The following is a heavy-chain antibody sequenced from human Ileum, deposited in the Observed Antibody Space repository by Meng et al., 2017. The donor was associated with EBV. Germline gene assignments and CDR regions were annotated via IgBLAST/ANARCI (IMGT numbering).Heavy chain of an antibody. Sequence: QVELQQWCAGLLMSSETLSLTCSLYGWSFSCYYRCWIRQPPETGLEWIGEINHRVGAFYNPSLKSRVTMSIDTSKNQFSLKLNSVTAADTAVYYCASHPGGNSQYYSSGDDYWGQGALVTVSS. V-gene: IGHV4-34*01. J-gene: IGHJ4*02. D-gene: IGHD3-22*01. CDR2: INHRVGA. CDR3: ASHPGGNSQYYSSGDDY. CDR1: GWSFSCYY.